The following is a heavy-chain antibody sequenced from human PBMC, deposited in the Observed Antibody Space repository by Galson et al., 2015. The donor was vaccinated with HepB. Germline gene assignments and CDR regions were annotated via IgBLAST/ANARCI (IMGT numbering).Heavy chain of an antibody. J-gene: IGHJ4*02. CDR2: IRSKAYGGTT. Sequence: SLRLSCAASGFTFGDYAMSWVRQAPGKGLEWVGFIRSKAYGGTTEYAASVKGRFTISRDDSKSIAYLQMNSLKTEDTAVYYCTRDRATKGYYYDSLLTDYWGQGTLVTVSS. CDR3: TRDRATKGYYYDSLLTDY. D-gene: IGHD3-22*01. CDR1: GFTFGDYA. V-gene: IGHV3-49*04.